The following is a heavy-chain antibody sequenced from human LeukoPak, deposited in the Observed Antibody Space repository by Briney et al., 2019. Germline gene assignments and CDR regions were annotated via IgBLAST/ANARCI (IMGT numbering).Heavy chain of an antibody. D-gene: IGHD5-24*01. V-gene: IGHV3-30*03. CDR3: VLQMATTYYFDY. J-gene: IGHJ4*02. CDR2: ISYDGSNK. Sequence: GGSLRLSCAASGFTFSNYGMHWVRQAPGKGLEWVALISYDGSNKYYADSVKGRFTISRDNSKNTLYLQMSSLRAEDTAVYYCVLQMATTYYFDYWGQGTLVTVSS. CDR1: GFTFSNYG.